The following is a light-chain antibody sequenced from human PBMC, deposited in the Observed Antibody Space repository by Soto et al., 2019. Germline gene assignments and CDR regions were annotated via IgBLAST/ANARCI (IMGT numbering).Light chain of an antibody. CDR1: QSVSSNY. CDR2: AAS. CDR3: QQYGSSLWT. V-gene: IGKV3-20*01. Sequence: EMVLTQSPGTLSLSPGERATLSFGASQSVSSNYLAWYQQKPGQAPRLLIYAASSRATGIPDRFSGSGSGTDFTLSISRVEPEDFAVYYCQQYGSSLWTFGQGTKVDIK. J-gene: IGKJ1*01.